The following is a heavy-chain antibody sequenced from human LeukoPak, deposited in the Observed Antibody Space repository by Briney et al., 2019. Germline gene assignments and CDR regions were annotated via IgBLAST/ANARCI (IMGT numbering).Heavy chain of an antibody. J-gene: IGHJ6*02. D-gene: IGHD3-10*01. CDR3: ARVPKTMVRGVYNLDV. CDR1: GGSISSGGYY. V-gene: IGHV4-31*03. Sequence: SQTLSLTCTVSGGSISSGGYYWSWIRQHPGKGLEWIGYIYYSGSTYYNPSLKSRVTISVDTSKNQFSLKLSSVTAADTAMYYCARVPKTMVRGVYNLDVWGQGTTVTISS. CDR2: IYYSGST.